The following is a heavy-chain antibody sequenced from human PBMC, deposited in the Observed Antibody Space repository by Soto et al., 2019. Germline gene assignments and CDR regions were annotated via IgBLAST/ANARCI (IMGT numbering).Heavy chain of an antibody. CDR1: GFSFGSSW. V-gene: IGHV3-7*05. Sequence: EVQLAESGGGLVQPGGSLRLSCVASGFSFGSSWMTWVRQAPWKGLEWVANIKKDGSQISYLDSVRGRFTISRDNAKNSLYLQTNSLRAEDTALYYCARDVSPGSSSLYLDAFDIWGQGTMVTVSS. CDR2: IKKDGSQI. CDR3: ARDVSPGSSSLYLDAFDI. J-gene: IGHJ3*02. D-gene: IGHD6-13*01.